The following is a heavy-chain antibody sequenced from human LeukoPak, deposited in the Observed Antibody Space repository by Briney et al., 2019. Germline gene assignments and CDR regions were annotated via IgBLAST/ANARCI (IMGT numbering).Heavy chain of an antibody. CDR1: GGSISSSSYY. Sequence: SETLSLTCTVSGGSISSSSYYWGWIRQPPGKGLEWIGSIYYGGSTYYNPSLKSRVTISVDTSKNQFSLKLSSVTAADTAVYYCARGGYYDSSGYYFGGPIGYFDLWGRGTLVTVSS. J-gene: IGHJ2*01. CDR2: IYYGGST. V-gene: IGHV4-39*07. D-gene: IGHD3-22*01. CDR3: ARGGYYDSSGYYFGGPIGYFDL.